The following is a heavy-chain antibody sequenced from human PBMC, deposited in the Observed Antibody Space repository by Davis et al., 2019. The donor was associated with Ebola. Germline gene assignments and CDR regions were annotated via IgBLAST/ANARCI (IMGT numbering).Heavy chain of an antibody. V-gene: IGHV4-39*01. Sequence: MPSETLSLTCTVSGGSISTYYWGWIRQPPGKGLEWIGSIYYSGSTYYNPFLKSRVTIFVDTSKNRFSVEVNSVTAADTAVYYCARTFGEFYFYGMDVWGQGTTVTVSS. CDR2: IYYSGST. J-gene: IGHJ6*02. CDR3: ARTFGEFYFYGMDV. CDR1: GGSISTYY. D-gene: IGHD2/OR15-2a*01.